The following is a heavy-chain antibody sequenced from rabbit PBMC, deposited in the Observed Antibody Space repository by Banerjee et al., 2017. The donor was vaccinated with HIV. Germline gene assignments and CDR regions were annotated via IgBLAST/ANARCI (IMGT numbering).Heavy chain of an antibody. CDR3: ARSGNSDGTYFGL. CDR1: GFSFSSSYY. Sequence: QSLEESGGDLVKPGASLTLTCTASGFSFSSSYYMCWVRQAPGKGLEWIACIYAGSSGSTYYASWAKGRFTISKASSTTVTLQMTSLTAADTATYFCARSGNSDGTYFGLWGPGTLVTVS. D-gene: IGHD7-1*01. V-gene: IGHV1S40*01. J-gene: IGHJ4*01. CDR2: IYAGSSGST.